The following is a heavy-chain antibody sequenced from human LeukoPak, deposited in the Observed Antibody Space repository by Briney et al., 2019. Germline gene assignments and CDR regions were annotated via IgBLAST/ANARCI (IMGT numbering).Heavy chain of an antibody. CDR1: GFTFSGYG. J-gene: IGHJ4*02. Sequence: GGSLRLSCAASGFTFSGYGVNWVRQAPGKGLAWVSYISRGSDDIRYADSVRGRFTISRDNAKNSLSLQMNSLRADDTAVYYCARDPHSGLTRFWGGQGTLVTVSS. CDR2: ISRGSDDI. CDR3: ARDPHSGLTRFW. V-gene: IGHV3-48*01. D-gene: IGHD3-16*01.